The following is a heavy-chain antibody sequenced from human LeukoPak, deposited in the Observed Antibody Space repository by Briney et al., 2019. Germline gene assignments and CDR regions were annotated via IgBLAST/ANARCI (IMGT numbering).Heavy chain of an antibody. J-gene: IGHJ4*02. V-gene: IGHV3-23*01. CDR2: ISGSGSST. Sequence: GGSLRLSSAASGFTFSSYAMSWVRQTPGKGLEWVSTISGSGSSTYYADSVKGRFTISRDNSKNTLYLQMNSLRAEDTAVYYCAKSGYNYGNFDYWGQGTLVTVSS. D-gene: IGHD5-18*01. CDR1: GFTFSSYA. CDR3: AKSGYNYGNFDY.